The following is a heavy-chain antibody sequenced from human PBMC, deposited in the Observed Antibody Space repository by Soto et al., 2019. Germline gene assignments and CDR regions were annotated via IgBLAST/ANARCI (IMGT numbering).Heavy chain of an antibody. CDR1: GYTFTSYA. J-gene: IGHJ5*02. Sequence: ASVKVSCKASGYTFTSYAMHWVRQAPGQRLEWMGWINAGNGNTKYSQKFQGRVTITRDTSAGTAYMELSSLRSEDTAVYYCARGMRAWYNWFDPWGQGTLVTVSS. CDR3: ARGMRAWYNWFDP. D-gene: IGHD2-8*02. V-gene: IGHV1-3*01. CDR2: INAGNGNT.